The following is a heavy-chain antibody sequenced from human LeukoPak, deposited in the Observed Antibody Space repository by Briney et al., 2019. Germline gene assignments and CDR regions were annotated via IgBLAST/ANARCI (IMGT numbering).Heavy chain of an antibody. Sequence: SETLSLTCTVSGVSISSSSYYWGWIRQPPGKGLEWIGSIYYSGSTFYNPSLKSRVTISEDTSKTQFSLKLSSVTAADTAVYYCARHNGAWGSYVWPVDYWGQGTLVTVFS. CDR1: GVSISSSSYY. V-gene: IGHV4-39*07. D-gene: IGHD1-26*01. CDR2: IYYSGST. J-gene: IGHJ4*02. CDR3: ARHNGAWGSYVWPVDY.